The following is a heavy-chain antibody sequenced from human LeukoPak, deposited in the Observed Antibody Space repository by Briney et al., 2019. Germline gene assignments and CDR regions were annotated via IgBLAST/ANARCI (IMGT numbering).Heavy chain of an antibody. J-gene: IGHJ4*02. CDR2: ISGSGGST. CDR3: AKTRYGDINYFDY. D-gene: IGHD4-17*01. Sequence: GGSLRLSCAASGFTFSSYGMSWVRQAPGKGLEWVSAISGSGGSTYYADSVKGRFTISRDNSKNTLYLQMNSLRAEDTAVYYCAKTRYGDINYFDYWGQGTLVTVSS. CDR1: GFTFSSYG. V-gene: IGHV3-23*01.